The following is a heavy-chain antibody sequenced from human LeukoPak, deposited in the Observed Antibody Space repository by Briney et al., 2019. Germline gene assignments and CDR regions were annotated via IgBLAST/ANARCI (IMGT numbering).Heavy chain of an antibody. J-gene: IGHJ4*02. CDR2: LSHDGNNE. CDR3: AKGVDYCSGGSCPADY. V-gene: IGHV3-30*18. CDR1: GFTFSSYG. Sequence: PGGSLRLSCAASGFTFSSYGMHWVRQAPGKGLEWVAALSHDGNNEFYADSVKGRFTISRDNSKSTLYLQMNSLRAEDTAVYYCAKGVDYCSGGSCPADYWGPGTLVTVSS. D-gene: IGHD2-15*01.